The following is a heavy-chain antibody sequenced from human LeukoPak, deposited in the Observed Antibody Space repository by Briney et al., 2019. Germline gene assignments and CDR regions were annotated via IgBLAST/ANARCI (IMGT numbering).Heavy chain of an antibody. CDR1: GFTFSSFW. V-gene: IGHV3-74*01. Sequence: GGSLRLSCAASGFTFSSFWMHWVRQAPGKGLVWVSRINADGKNTTYADSVKGRFTISRDNAKNTLYLQMNSLRAEDTAVYYCAAPGVPAATYYFDYWGQGTLVTVSS. CDR3: AAPGVPAATYYFDY. J-gene: IGHJ4*02. D-gene: IGHD2-2*01. CDR2: INADGKNT.